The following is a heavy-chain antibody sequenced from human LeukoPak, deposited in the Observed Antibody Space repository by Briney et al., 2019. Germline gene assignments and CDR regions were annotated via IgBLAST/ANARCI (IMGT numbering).Heavy chain of an antibody. Sequence: SETLSLTCTVSGGSISSYYWSWIRRPPGKGLEWIGYIYYSGSTNYNPSLKSRVTISVDTSKNQFSLKLSSVTAADTAVYYCARGSNQQPFHFDYWGQGTLVTVSS. CDR1: GGSISSYY. V-gene: IGHV4-59*01. CDR2: IYYSGST. CDR3: ARGSNQQPFHFDY. D-gene: IGHD6-13*01. J-gene: IGHJ4*02.